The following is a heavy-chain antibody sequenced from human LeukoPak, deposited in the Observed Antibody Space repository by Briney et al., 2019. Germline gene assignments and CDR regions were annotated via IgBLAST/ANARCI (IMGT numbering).Heavy chain of an antibody. D-gene: IGHD1-26*01. V-gene: IGHV3-21*01. CDR3: ARSYSGSYHDAFDI. CDR2: ISSSSSYI. CDR1: GFTFSSYA. J-gene: IGHJ3*02. Sequence: SGGSLRLSCAASGFTFSSYAMHWVRQAPGKGLEWVSSISSSSSYIYYADSVKGRFTISRDNAKNSLYLQMNSLRAEDTAVYYCARSYSGSYHDAFDIWGQGTMVTVSS.